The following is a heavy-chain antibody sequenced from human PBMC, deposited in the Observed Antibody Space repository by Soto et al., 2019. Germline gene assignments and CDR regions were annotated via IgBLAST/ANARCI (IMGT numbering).Heavy chain of an antibody. CDR2: IWYDGSNK. D-gene: IGHD2-2*01. CDR3: ARDHIVVVPAATLLDGMDV. CDR1: GFTFSSYG. J-gene: IGHJ6*02. Sequence: GGSLRLSCAASGFTFSSYGMHWVRQAPGKGLEWVAVIWYDGSNKYYADSVKGRFTISRDNSKNTLYLQMNSLRAEDTAVYYCARDHIVVVPAATLLDGMDVWGQGTTVTVSS. V-gene: IGHV3-33*01.